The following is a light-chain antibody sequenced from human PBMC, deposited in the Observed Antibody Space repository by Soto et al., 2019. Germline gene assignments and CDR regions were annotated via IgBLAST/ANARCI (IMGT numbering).Light chain of an antibody. CDR3: QQYNSYSPWT. CDR1: QSISKW. Sequence: DIQMTQSPSTLSACVGARVNISCRASQSISKWLAWYQQKPGKPPNLLIYDASSLGSGVPSRFSGSGSGTEFTLTISSLQPGDFATYYCQQYNSYSPWTFGQGTKVDIK. CDR2: DAS. J-gene: IGKJ1*01. V-gene: IGKV1-5*01.